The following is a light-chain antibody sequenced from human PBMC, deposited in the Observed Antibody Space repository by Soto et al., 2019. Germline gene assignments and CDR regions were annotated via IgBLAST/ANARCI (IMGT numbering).Light chain of an antibody. CDR3: AGWDDSVSGPV. Sequence: QSVLTQPPSASGSPGQRVPISCSGSTSNIGTNFVYWYQQLPGTAPKLLIYRNNQRPSGVPDRFSTSKSGTSASLAISGLRSEDEADYYCAGWDDSVSGPVFGGGTKLTVL. CDR2: RNN. CDR1: TSNIGTNF. V-gene: IGLV1-47*01. J-gene: IGLJ2*01.